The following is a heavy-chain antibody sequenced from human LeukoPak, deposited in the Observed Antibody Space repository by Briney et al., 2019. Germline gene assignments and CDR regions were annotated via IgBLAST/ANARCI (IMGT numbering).Heavy chain of an antibody. V-gene: IGHV3-21*01. J-gene: IGHJ4*02. CDR3: ASGSFSFDY. CDR1: GFTFSSYS. D-gene: IGHD1-26*01. CDR2: ISSSSSYI. Sequence: GGSLRLSCAASGFTFSSYSMNWVRRAPGKGLEWVSSISSSSSYIYYAESVKGRFTISRDNAKNSLYLQMNSLRAEDTAVYYCASGSFSFDYWGQGTLVTVSS.